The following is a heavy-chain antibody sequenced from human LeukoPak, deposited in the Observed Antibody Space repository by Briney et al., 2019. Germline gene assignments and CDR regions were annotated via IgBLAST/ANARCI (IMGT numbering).Heavy chain of an antibody. CDR1: GYTFTSYG. D-gene: IGHD1-14*01. CDR3: ARTLQTRYYYYYYMDV. Sequence: ASLKVSCKASGYTFTSYGISWVRQAPGQGLEWMGWISAYNVNTNYAQKRQGRVTMTTDTSTSTAYMKLRSLRSDDTAVYYCARTLQTRYYYYYYMDVWGKGATFSESS. V-gene: IGHV1-18*01. J-gene: IGHJ6*03. CDR2: ISAYNVNT.